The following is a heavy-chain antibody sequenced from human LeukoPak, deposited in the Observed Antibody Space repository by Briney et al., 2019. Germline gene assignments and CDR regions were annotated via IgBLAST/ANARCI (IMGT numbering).Heavy chain of an antibody. CDR2: ISGGGDIT. J-gene: IGHJ4*02. CDR1: GFTFSTFA. D-gene: IGHD3-10*01. V-gene: IGHV3-23*01. CDR3: AKGQLWSGVAYFDY. Sequence: GGSLRLSCAASGFTFSTFAMSWVRQAPGKGLEWVSLISGGGDITYYADSMKGRFTISRDDSKNTLYLHMNSLRAEDTAVYYCAKGQLWSGVAYFDYWGQGTLATVSS.